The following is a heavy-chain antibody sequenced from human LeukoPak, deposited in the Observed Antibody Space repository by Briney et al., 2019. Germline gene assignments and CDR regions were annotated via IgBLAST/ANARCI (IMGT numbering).Heavy chain of an antibody. CDR1: GFTFSDAW. J-gene: IGHJ4*02. Sequence: PGGSLRLSCAASGFTFSDAWMSWVRQAPGKGLDWVGRIKSKTDGGTTDYAAPVKGRFTISRDDSKNTLYLQMNSLKTEDTAVYYCTTDLIVVVPTFDYWGQGTLVTVSS. D-gene: IGHD2-2*01. CDR2: IKSKTDGGTT. CDR3: TTDLIVVVPTFDY. V-gene: IGHV3-15*01.